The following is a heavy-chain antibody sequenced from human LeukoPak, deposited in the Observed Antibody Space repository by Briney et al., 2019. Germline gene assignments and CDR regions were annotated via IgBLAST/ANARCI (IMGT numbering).Heavy chain of an antibody. CDR2: ISSNGGTT. CDR1: GFXFSSDA. D-gene: IGHD3-22*01. J-gene: IGHJ4*02. Sequence: PGGSLRLSCAASGFXFSSDAIHWVRQAPGKGLEYVSAISSNGGTTHYGNSVKGRFTISRDNSKNTLYLQMGSLRAEDMAVYFCARSSGYGYYFDYWGQGTLVTVSS. V-gene: IGHV3-64*01. CDR3: ARSSGYGYYFDY.